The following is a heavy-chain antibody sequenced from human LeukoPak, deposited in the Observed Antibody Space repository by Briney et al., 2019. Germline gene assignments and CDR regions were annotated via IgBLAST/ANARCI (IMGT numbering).Heavy chain of an antibody. CDR3: ARGTRGGALFDY. J-gene: IGHJ4*02. CDR1: GGSISYYY. D-gene: IGHD2-2*01. CDR2: VFYTGST. V-gene: IGHV4-59*01. Sequence: SETLSLTCTVSGGSISYYYWSWIRQPPGKGLEWIGYVFYTGSTNYNSSLKSRVTISVDTSKNQFSLKLSSVSAADTAVYYCARGTRGGALFDYWGQGTLVTVSS.